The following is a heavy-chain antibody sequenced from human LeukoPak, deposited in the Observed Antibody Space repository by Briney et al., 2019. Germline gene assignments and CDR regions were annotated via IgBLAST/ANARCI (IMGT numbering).Heavy chain of an antibody. V-gene: IGHV1-18*01. Sequence: ASVKVSCKASGGTFSSYAISWVRQAPGQGLEWMGWISAYNGNTNYAQKLQGRVTMTTDTSTSTAYMELRSLRSEDTAVYYCARDSSSGYYDYWGQGTLVTVSS. J-gene: IGHJ4*02. CDR1: GGTFSSYA. D-gene: IGHD3-22*01. CDR3: ARDSSSGYYDY. CDR2: ISAYNGNT.